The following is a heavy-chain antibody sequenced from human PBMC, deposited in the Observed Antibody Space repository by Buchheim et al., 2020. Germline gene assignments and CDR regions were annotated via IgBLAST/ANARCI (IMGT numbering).Heavy chain of an antibody. CDR1: GYTFTSYA. D-gene: IGHD3-22*01. Sequence: QVQLVQSGAEVKKPGASVKVSCKASGYTFTSYAMHWVRQAPGQRLEWMGWINAGNGNTKYSQKFQGRVTITRDKSASTAYMELSSLRSEDTAVYYCARSWVGSDYYDSSGSYGMDVWGQGTT. J-gene: IGHJ6*02. V-gene: IGHV1-3*01. CDR2: INAGNGNT. CDR3: ARSWVGSDYYDSSGSYGMDV.